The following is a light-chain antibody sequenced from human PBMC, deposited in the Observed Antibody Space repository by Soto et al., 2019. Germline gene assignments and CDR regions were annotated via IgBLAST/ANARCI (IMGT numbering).Light chain of an antibody. J-gene: IGKJ2*01. Sequence: DIQMTQYPSAMSASVGDNVTITCRTSQRISNDINRYQQKPEKAQKLLICAASSLQSGVPSTFRGSGSATDFTLNISGLQPADVSTYYCQQSYSISPYTVGQGTKLGIK. CDR1: QRISND. CDR2: AAS. CDR3: QQSYSISPYT. V-gene: IGKV1-39*01.